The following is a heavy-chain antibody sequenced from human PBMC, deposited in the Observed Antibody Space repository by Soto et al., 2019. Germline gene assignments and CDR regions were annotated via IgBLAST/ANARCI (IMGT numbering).Heavy chain of an antibody. J-gene: IGHJ4*02. CDR3: ARDNSSSDGAFDY. V-gene: IGHV1-69*01. CDR2: ITPIFGTA. Sequence: QVQLVQSGAEVKKPGSSVKVSCKASGGTFSTYAISWVRQAPGQGLEWMGGITPIFGTANYAQKFQGRVTITADESTSTAYMELSSLRSEDKALYYCARDNSSSDGAFDYWGQGTLVTVSS. D-gene: IGHD6-6*01. CDR1: GGTFSTYA.